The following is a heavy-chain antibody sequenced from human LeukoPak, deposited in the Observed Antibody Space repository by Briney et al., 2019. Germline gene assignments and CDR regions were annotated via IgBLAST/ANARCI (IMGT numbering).Heavy chain of an antibody. V-gene: IGHV4-59*01. CDR1: GGSISSCY. CDR2: IYYSGST. J-gene: IGHJ4*02. Sequence: SETLSLTCTVSGGSISSCYWSWIRQPPGKGLEWIGYIYYSGSTNYNPSLKSRVTISVDTSKNQFSLKLSSVTAADTAVYYCARWGAPYYYDSSGYYAFDYWGQGTLVTVSS. D-gene: IGHD3-22*01. CDR3: ARWGAPYYYDSSGYYAFDY.